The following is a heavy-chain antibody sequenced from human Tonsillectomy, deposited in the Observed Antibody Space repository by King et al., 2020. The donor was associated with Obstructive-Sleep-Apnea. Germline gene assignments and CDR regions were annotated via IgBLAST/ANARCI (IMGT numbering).Heavy chain of an antibody. V-gene: IGHV1-2*02. D-gene: IGHD3-22*01. Sequence: QLVQSGAEVKKPGASVKVSCKASGYTFTGYFMHWVRQAPGQGLEWLGWITPNSGDTNYAQKFQGRVTMTRDTSISTAYMELSRLRSDDTAVYYCARDFSYYDSSGYICLWGQGTLVTVSS. CDR1: GYTFTGYF. CDR2: ITPNSGDT. J-gene: IGHJ4*02. CDR3: ARDFSYYDSSGYICL.